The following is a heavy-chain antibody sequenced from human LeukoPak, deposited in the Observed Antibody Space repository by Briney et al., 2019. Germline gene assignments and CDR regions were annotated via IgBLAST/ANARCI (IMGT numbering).Heavy chain of an antibody. J-gene: IGHJ4*02. D-gene: IGHD3-22*01. CDR2: VNPNSGGT. Sequence: GASVKVSCKASGYTFTGYYMHWVRQAPGQGLEWMGWVNPNSGGTSYAQKCQGRGTMTRATSISTAYMELSRLRSDDTAVYYCARGRSADYYDGSGYVIDYWGQGTLVTVSS. CDR1: GYTFTGYY. CDR3: ARGRSADYYDGSGYVIDY. V-gene: IGHV1-2*02.